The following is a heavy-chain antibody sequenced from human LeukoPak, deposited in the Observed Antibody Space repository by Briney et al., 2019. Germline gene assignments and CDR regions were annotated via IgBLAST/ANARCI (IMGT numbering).Heavy chain of an antibody. CDR1: GFTFSSYE. CDR2: ISSSGSTI. J-gene: IGHJ4*02. D-gene: IGHD3-22*01. CDR3: ARLGSLYYYDRSGYDSSDY. V-gene: IGHV3-48*03. Sequence: PGGSLRLSCAASGFTFSSYEMNWVRQAPGKGLEWVSYISSSGSTIYYADSVKGRFTISRDNAKNSLYLQMNSLRAEDTAVYYCARLGSLYYYDRSGYDSSDYWGQGTLVTVSS.